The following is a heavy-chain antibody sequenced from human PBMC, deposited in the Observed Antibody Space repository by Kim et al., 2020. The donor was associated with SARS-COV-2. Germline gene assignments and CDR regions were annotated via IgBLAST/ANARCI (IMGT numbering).Heavy chain of an antibody. CDR3: TREDSSSWYSSNYYYGRDV. D-gene: IGHD6-13*01. Sequence: GGSLRLSCTASGFTFGDYAMSWFRQAPGKGLEWVGFIRSKAYGRTTEYAASVKGRFTISSDDSSSIAYLQMNSLKTEDTAVYYCTREDSSSWYSSNYYYGRDVWAEGTGVPVPT. J-gene: IGHJ6*04. V-gene: IGHV3-49*03. CDR1: GFTFGDYA. CDR2: IRSKAYGRTT.